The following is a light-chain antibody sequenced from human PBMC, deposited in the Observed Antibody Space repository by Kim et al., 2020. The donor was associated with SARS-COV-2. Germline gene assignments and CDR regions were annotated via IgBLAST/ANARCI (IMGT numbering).Light chain of an antibody. V-gene: IGKV3-20*01. CDR2: GPS. CDR3: QQYGSSPGT. CDR1: QSVNRSY. Sequence: GQRATLRCRAMQSVNRSYLAWYQQKPGQAPRLLIYGPSNRATGIPDRFSGSGSGTDFTLTISRLEPEDFAVYYCQQYGSSPGTFGQGTKVDIK. J-gene: IGKJ1*01.